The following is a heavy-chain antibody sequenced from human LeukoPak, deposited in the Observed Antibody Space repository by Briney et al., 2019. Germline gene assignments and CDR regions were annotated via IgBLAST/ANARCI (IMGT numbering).Heavy chain of an antibody. J-gene: IGHJ5*02. Sequence: KPSETLSLTCIVSGGSISDYYWSWIRQPPGKGLEWIGSIYHSGSTYYNPSLKSRVTISVDTSKNQFSLKLSSVTAADTAVYYCARNYYDSSGYYRSYWFDPWGQGTLVTVSS. CDR3: ARNYYDSSGYYRSYWFDP. CDR2: IYHSGST. V-gene: IGHV4-59*01. CDR1: GGSISDYY. D-gene: IGHD3-22*01.